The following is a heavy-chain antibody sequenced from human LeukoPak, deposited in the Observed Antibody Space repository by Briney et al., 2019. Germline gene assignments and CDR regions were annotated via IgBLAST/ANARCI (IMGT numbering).Heavy chain of an antibody. CDR2: ISSSSSTI. V-gene: IGHV3-48*01. D-gene: IGHD4-17*01. J-gene: IGHJ4*02. CDR1: GFTFSSYS. CDR3: ARGVYGDNYDY. Sequence: QSGGSLRLSCAASGFTFSSYSMNWVRQAPGKGLEWVSYISSSSSTIYYADSVKGRFTISRDNAKNSLYLQMNSLRAEDTAVYYCARGVYGDNYDYWGQGTLVTVSS.